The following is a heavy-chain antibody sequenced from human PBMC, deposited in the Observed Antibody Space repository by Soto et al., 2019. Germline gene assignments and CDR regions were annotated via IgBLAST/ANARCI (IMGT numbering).Heavy chain of an antibody. V-gene: IGHV4-34*01. Sequence: QVQLQQWGAGLLKPSETLSLTCAVYGGSFSGYYWTWIRQPPGTGLEWIGEINHSGSTNYNPSLKRRVTISVDSSKHQFSLKLTSVTAADTAVYYCARDKITVLFDYWGQGTLLTVSS. CDR3: ARDKITVLFDY. D-gene: IGHD3-10*01. CDR1: GGSFSGYY. CDR2: INHSGST. J-gene: IGHJ4*02.